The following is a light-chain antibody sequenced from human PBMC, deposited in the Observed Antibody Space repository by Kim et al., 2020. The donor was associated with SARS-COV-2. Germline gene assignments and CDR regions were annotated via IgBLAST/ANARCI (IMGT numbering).Light chain of an antibody. CDR3: HQYGNSPSS. Sequence: SPGERATLACRASQSVTNNYLAWYQQKPGQAPRLLSYGASSRATGIPDRISGSGSGTDFSLTISRLEPEDFAMYYCHQYGNSPSSFGQGTRLEIK. V-gene: IGKV3-20*01. CDR2: GAS. J-gene: IGKJ5*01. CDR1: QSVTNNY.